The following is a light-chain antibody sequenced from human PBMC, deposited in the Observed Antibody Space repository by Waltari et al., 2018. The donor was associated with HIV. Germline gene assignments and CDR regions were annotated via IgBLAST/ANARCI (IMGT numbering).Light chain of an antibody. CDR1: SSDVGAYNY. Sequence: QSALTQPASVSGSPGPSITLSCPGTSSDVGAYNYVYWYQLYPGKAPKVMMFEVNNRPSGVSDRFSGSKSGNTASLTISGLQVEDEAVYFCSSFGRGNTVLFGGGTKVTVL. V-gene: IGLV2-14*01. CDR3: SSFGRGNTVL. J-gene: IGLJ2*01. CDR2: EVN.